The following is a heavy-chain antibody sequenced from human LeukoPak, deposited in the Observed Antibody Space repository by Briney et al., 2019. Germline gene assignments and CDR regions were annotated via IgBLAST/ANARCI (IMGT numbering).Heavy chain of an antibody. CDR1: VRPFSRSG. D-gene: IGHD6-19*01. CDR3: AREGGVVVAGTFDC. J-gene: IGHJ4*02. V-gene: IGHV3-30*02. Sequence: GGSLRLSCAASVRPFSRSGMHWVRQAPGRGREWVSFIQNHGRDKTYADSVKGRFTVSRDNSQNTVYLQMNTLRAEDTAVYYCAREGGVVVAGTFDCWGQGILVTVSS. CDR2: IQNHGRDK.